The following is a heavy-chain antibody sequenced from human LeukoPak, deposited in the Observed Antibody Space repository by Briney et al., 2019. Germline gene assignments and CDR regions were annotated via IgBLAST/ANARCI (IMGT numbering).Heavy chain of an antibody. J-gene: IGHJ4*02. CDR2: ISPADSET. Sequence: GESLKISCKASGYRFTDWLIAWVRQAPGEGLGCMGIISPADSETRYSPTFQGQATISVDKSVTTAYLQWSGLKASDTALYYCARLSSYSGSPIDYWGQGTLVTVSS. V-gene: IGHV5-51*01. D-gene: IGHD1-26*01. CDR1: GYRFTDWL. CDR3: ARLSSYSGSPIDY.